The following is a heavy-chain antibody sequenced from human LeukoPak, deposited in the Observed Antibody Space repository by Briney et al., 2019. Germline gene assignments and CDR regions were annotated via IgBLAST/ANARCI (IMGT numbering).Heavy chain of an antibody. Sequence: GGSLRLSCAASGFTFSSYWMSWVRQAPGKGLEWVANIKQDGSEKYYVDSVKGRFTISRDNAKNSLYLQMNSLRAEDTAVYYCAREWEVPAASGLDVWGKGTTVTVSS. CDR2: IKQDGSEK. CDR1: GFTFSSYW. CDR3: AREWEVPAASGLDV. D-gene: IGHD2-2*01. V-gene: IGHV3-7*01. J-gene: IGHJ6*04.